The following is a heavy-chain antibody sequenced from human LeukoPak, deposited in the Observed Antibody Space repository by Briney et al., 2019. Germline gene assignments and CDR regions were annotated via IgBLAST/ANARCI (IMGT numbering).Heavy chain of an antibody. CDR1: GFTFDDYA. CDR3: ARVEQDIVVVPAAPTMDI. Sequence: GGSLRLSCAASGFTFDDYAMHWVRQAPGKGLEWVSGISWNSGSIGYADSVKGRFTISRDNAKNSLYLQMNSLRAEDTAVYYCARVEQDIVVVPAAPTMDIWGQGTMVTVSS. J-gene: IGHJ3*02. V-gene: IGHV3-9*01. CDR2: ISWNSGSI. D-gene: IGHD2-2*01.